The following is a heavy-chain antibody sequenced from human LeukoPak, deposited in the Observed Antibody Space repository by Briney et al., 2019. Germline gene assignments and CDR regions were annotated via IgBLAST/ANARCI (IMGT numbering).Heavy chain of an antibody. CDR3: ANSRGYGSGNL. V-gene: IGHV3-23*01. CDR1: GFTVSSNY. CDR2: VSGSGDRT. D-gene: IGHD3-10*01. Sequence: RGSLRLSCAASGFTVSSNYMSWVRQAPGKGLEWVSAVSGSGDRTYYAGSVKGRFTISRDNSKNIVYLRMNSLRAEDTAVYFCANSRGYGSGNLWGQGTLVTVSS. J-gene: IGHJ4*02.